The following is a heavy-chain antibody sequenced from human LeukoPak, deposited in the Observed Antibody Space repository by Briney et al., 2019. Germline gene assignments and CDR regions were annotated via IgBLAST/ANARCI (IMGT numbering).Heavy chain of an antibody. CDR1: GGSFSGYY. Sequence: PSETLSLTCAVYGGSFSGYYWSWIRQPPGKGLEWIGEINHSGSTNYNPSLKSRVTISVDTSKNQFSLKLSSVTAADTAVYYCARGGRAFWSGYLGYWGQGTLVTVSS. V-gene: IGHV4-34*01. CDR2: INHSGST. D-gene: IGHD3-3*01. CDR3: ARGGRAFWSGYLGY. J-gene: IGHJ4*02.